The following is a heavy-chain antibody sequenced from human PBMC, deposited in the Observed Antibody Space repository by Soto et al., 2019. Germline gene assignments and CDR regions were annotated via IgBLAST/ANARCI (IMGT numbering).Heavy chain of an antibody. J-gene: IGHJ4*01. CDR2: IGFSTSNI. D-gene: IGHD2-2*01. Sequence: GGSLRLSCAASGFSFSSYSMNWVRQAPGKGLEWVSSIGFSTSNIYYADSVKGRFTISRDNAKNSLYLQMNSLKAEDTAVYYCTRWGTTCYDYWGQGTLVTV. CDR3: TRWGTTCYDY. V-gene: IGHV3-21*01. CDR1: GFSFSSYS.